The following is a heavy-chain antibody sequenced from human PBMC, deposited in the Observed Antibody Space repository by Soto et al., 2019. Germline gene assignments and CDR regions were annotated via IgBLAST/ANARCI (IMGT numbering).Heavy chain of an antibody. CDR3: ASDRRLAHYYYYGMAV. Sequence: QVQLQESGPGLVKPSQTLSLTCTVSGGSISSGDYYWSWIRQPPGKGLEWIGYIYYSGSTYYNPSLQSLVTISVDPSQTQFSLQLSSVTAADTAVYYCASDRRLAHYYYYGMAVWRQGTTVTLSS. V-gene: IGHV4-30-4*01. D-gene: IGHD1-1*01. CDR2: IYYSGST. J-gene: IGHJ6*02. CDR1: GGSISSGDYY.